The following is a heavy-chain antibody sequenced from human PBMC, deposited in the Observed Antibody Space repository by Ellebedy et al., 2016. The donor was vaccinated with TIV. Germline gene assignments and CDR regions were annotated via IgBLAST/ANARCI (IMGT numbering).Heavy chain of an antibody. Sequence: GESLKISCAASGFTFSSYSMNWVRQAPGKGLEWVSSISSSSSYIFYGDSVKGRFTISRDNAKNSLYLQMNSLRAEDTAVYYCAREDDILTGQLDYWGQGTLVTVSS. CDR2: ISSSSSYI. D-gene: IGHD3-9*01. J-gene: IGHJ4*02. CDR1: GFTFSSYS. V-gene: IGHV3-21*06. CDR3: AREDDILTGQLDY.